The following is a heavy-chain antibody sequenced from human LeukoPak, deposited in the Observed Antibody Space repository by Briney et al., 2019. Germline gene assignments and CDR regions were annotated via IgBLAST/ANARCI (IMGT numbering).Heavy chain of an antibody. CDR1: GFTFSSYS. CDR3: AKDWGQWLVKGVLDY. CDR2: INPDGGRI. Sequence: GGSLRLSCAASGFTFSSYSMNWVRQAPGKGLVWVSRINPDGGRISYADSVQGRFTISRDNAKNTVYLQMNSLRAEDTAVYYCAKDWGQWLVKGVLDYWGQGTLVTVSS. D-gene: IGHD6-19*01. J-gene: IGHJ4*02. V-gene: IGHV3-74*01.